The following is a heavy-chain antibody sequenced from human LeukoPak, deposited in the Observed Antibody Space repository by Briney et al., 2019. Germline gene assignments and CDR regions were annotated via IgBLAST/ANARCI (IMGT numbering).Heavy chain of an antibody. CDR3: ARGKYDSSPFLQH. CDR1: GFTFDDYA. J-gene: IGHJ1*01. CDR2: ISWNSGSI. D-gene: IGHD3-22*01. V-gene: IGHV3-9*01. Sequence: GGSLRLSCAASGFTFDDYAMLWVRQAPGKGLEWVSGISWNSGSIGYADSVKGRFTISRDNAKNSMYLQMNSLRAEDTAVYYCARGKYDSSPFLQHWGQGTLVTVSS.